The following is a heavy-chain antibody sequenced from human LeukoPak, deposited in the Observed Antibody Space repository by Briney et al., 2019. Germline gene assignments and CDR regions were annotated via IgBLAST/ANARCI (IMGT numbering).Heavy chain of an antibody. D-gene: IGHD6-13*01. CDR2: IYTSGST. CDR1: GGSISSYY. J-gene: IGHJ4*02. V-gene: IGHV4-4*07. Sequence: SETLSLTCTVSGGSISSYYWSWIRQPPGKGLEWIGRIYTSGSTTYNPSLKSRDNMSVDTSKNQFSLKLSSVPAAQTAVDYCARGGLAAAAKGPSYFDYWGQGTLVTVSS. CDR3: ARGGLAAAAKGPSYFDY.